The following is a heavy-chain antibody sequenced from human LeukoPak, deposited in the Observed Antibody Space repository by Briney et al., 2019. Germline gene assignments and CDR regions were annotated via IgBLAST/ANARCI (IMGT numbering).Heavy chain of an antibody. CDR3: ARRLDSSGYYPLFDY. D-gene: IGHD3-22*01. CDR1: GGSISSYY. Sequence: PSETLSLTWTVSGGSISSYYWSWIRQPPGKGLEWIGYIYYSGSTNYNPSPKSRVTISVDTSKNQFSLKLSSVTAADTAVYYCARRLDSSGYYPLFDYWGQGTLVTVSS. J-gene: IGHJ4*02. V-gene: IGHV4-59*08. CDR2: IYYSGST.